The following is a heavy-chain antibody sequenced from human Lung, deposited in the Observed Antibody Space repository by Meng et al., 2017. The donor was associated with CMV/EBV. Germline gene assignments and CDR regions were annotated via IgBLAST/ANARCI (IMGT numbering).Heavy chain of an antibody. CDR3: ARDLVGYDAFDV. J-gene: IGHJ3*01. D-gene: IGHD3-22*01. CDR2: INPDGGTT. CDR1: GYTFITYY. Sequence: ASXXVSCKASGYTFITYYIHWVRQAPGQGLEWMGRINPDGGTTTYSQKCQGGVTLTSDTSTNTVYMELSRLRYEDTAVYYCARDLVGYDAFDVWGQGTMVTVSS. V-gene: IGHV1-46*01.